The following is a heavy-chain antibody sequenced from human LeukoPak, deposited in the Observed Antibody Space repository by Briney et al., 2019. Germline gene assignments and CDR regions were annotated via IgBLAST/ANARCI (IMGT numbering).Heavy chain of an antibody. CDR3: MAESSSPWEGY. CDR2: IKEDGSVK. V-gene: IGHV3-7*01. J-gene: IGHJ4*02. CDR1: GFTFSSYW. D-gene: IGHD6-6*01. Sequence: GGSLRLSCAASGFTFSSYWRSGVRQAPGKGLEWVANIKEDGSVKNYVDSVKGRFTISRDNAKNSLYLQMNSLRAEDTAVYYCMAESSSPWEGYWGQGTLVTVSS.